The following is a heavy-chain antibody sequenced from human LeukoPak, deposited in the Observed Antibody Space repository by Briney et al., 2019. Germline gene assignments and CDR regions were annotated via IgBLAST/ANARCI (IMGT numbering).Heavy chain of an antibody. CDR3: AKEPWGAWIQPFDY. D-gene: IGHD5-18*01. Sequence: GGSLRLSCAASGFTFSSYAMSWVCQAPGKGLEWVSAISGSGGSTYYADSAKGRFTISRDNSKNTLYLQMNSLRAEDTAVYYCAKEPWGAWIQPFDYWGQGTLVTVSS. CDR1: GFTFSSYA. J-gene: IGHJ4*02. V-gene: IGHV3-23*01. CDR2: ISGSGGST.